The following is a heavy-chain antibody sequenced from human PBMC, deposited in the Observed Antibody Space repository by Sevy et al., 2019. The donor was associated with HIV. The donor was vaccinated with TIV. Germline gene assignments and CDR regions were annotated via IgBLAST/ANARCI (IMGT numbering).Heavy chain of an antibody. CDR1: GGSISSYY. J-gene: IGHJ6*02. CDR3: ARAGGSTDWGMDV. CDR2: IYYSGRT. V-gene: IGHV4-59*01. D-gene: IGHD2-2*01. Sequence: LETLSLTCTVSGGSISSYYWNWIRQPPGKGLEWIGYIYYSGRTNYNPSLKSRVTISVDTSKNQFSLKLSSVTAADTAVYYCARAGGSTDWGMDVWGQGTTVTVSS.